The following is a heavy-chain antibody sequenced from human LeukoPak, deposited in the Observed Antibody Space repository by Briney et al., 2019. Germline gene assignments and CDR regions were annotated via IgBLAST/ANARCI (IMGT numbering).Heavy chain of an antibody. CDR3: ARRYYYDSRELPHFDY. D-gene: IGHD3-22*01. V-gene: IGHV5-51*01. CDR2: IYPGDSDT. CDR1: GYSFTSYW. Sequence: GESLKISCKGSGYSFTSYWIGWVRQMPGKGLEWMGIIYPGDSDTRYSPSFQGQVTISADKSISTAYLQWSSLKASDTAMYYCARRYYYDSRELPHFDYWGQGTPVTVSS. J-gene: IGHJ4*02.